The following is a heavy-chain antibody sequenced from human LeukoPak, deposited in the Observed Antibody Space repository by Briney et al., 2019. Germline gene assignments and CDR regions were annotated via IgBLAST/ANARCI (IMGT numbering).Heavy chain of an antibody. CDR1: GGSFSGYY. Sequence: SETLSLTCAVYGGSFSGYYWSWIRQPPGKGLEWIGEVNHSGSTNYNPSLKSRVTISVDTSKNQFSLKLSSVTAADTAVYYCATTSTVTTEGLFDYWGQGTLVTVSS. CDR3: ATTSTVTTEGLFDY. D-gene: IGHD4-11*01. CDR2: VNHSGST. V-gene: IGHV4-34*01. J-gene: IGHJ4*02.